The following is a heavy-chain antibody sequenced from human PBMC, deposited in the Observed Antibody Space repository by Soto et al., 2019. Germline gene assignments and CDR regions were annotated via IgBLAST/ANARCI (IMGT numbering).Heavy chain of an antibody. CDR1: GFSVNRGDYY. CDR3: ARHFRSYSGGYHWFGP. V-gene: IGHV4-39*01. CDR2: VYYSGGT. D-gene: IGHD3-22*01. J-gene: IGHJ5*02. Sequence: PSETLSLTCTVSGFSVNRGDYYWARMRQPPGKGLEWIGSVYYSGGTHQNPSQSRFIISIDTAKNQISLRLKSVTAADTAVYYCARHFRSYSGGYHWFGPWGQGTLVTVS.